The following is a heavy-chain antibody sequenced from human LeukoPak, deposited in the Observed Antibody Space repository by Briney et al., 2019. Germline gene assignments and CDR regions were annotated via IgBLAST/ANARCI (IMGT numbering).Heavy chain of an antibody. CDR3: ARGPPHYYDSSGYYP. J-gene: IGHJ5*02. CDR2: MNPNSGNT. CDR1: GYTFTSYD. D-gene: IGHD3-22*01. V-gene: IGHV1-8*01. Sequence: ASVKVSCKASGYTFTSYDINWVRQATGQGLEWMGWMNPNSGNTGYAQKFQGRVTMTRDTSISTAYMELSSLRSEDTDVYYCARGPPHYYDSSGYYPWGQGTLVTVSS.